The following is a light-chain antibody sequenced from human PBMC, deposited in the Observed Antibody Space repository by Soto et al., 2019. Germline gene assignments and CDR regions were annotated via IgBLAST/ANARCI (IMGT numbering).Light chain of an antibody. CDR2: DAS. Sequence: DIEMTQSPSALSASVGDRVTITCRASRNISTWLAWYQQKPGKAPKLMIFDASSLEAGVPSRFSGSGSGTDFTLSVSRLQPDDFATYYCQHGLTFGPGTKVDFK. CDR1: RNISTW. V-gene: IGKV1-5*01. J-gene: IGKJ3*01. CDR3: QHGLT.